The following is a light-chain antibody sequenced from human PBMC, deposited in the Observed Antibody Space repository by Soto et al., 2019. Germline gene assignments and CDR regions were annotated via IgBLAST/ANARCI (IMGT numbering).Light chain of an antibody. CDR2: GNS. V-gene: IGLV1-40*01. CDR1: SSNIGAGYD. CDR3: QSYDSSLSGLV. J-gene: IGLJ3*02. Sequence: QAVLTPPPSLSGAPGQRVTISCNGSSSNIGAGYDGHGYQQIPGTAPKLLIYGNSNRPAGVPDRFSGSKSGTSASLAITGLQAEDEADYDCQSYDSSLSGLVFGGGTKLTV.